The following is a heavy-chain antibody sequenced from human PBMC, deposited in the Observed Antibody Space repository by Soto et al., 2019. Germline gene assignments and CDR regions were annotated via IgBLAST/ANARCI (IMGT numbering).Heavy chain of an antibody. CDR3: ARLTGGRPQHY. CDR2: IYYSGST. CDR1: GGSIRSSSYY. Sequence: SETLSLTCTVSGGSIRSSSYYWGWIRQPPGKGLEWIGSIYYSGSTYYNPSLKSRVTISVDTSKNQFSLKLSSVTAADTAVYYCARLTGGRPQHYWGQGTLVTVSS. D-gene: IGHD2-8*02. V-gene: IGHV4-39*01. J-gene: IGHJ4*02.